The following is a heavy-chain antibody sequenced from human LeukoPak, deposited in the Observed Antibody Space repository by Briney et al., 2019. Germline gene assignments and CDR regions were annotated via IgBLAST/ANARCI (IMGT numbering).Heavy chain of an antibody. J-gene: IGHJ5*02. V-gene: IGHV4-38-2*01. D-gene: IGHD3-3*01. CDR2: IYHSGST. Sequence: SETLSLTCAVSGYSISSGYYWGWIRQPPGKGLEWIGSIYHSGSTYYNPSLKSRVTISVDTSKNQFSLKLSSVTAADTAVYYCARGVSRITIFGVVIGPWFDPWGQGTLVTVSS. CDR3: ARGVSRITIFGVVIGPWFDP. CDR1: GYSISSGYY.